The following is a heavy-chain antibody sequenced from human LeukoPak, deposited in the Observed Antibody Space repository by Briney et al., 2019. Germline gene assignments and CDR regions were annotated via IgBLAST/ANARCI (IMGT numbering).Heavy chain of an antibody. CDR2: INHSGST. Sequence: SETLSLTCAVYGGSFSGYYWSWIRQPPGKGLEWIGEINHSGSTNYNPSLKSRVTISVDTSKNQFSLKLSSVTAADTAVYYCARLGYCSGGSCYFDNWFDPWGQGTLVTVSS. CDR3: ARLGYCSGGSCYFDNWFDP. CDR1: GGSFSGYY. D-gene: IGHD2-15*01. J-gene: IGHJ5*02. V-gene: IGHV4-34*01.